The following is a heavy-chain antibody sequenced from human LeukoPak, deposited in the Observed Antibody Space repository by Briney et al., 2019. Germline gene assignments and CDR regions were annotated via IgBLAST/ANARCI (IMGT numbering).Heavy chain of an antibody. Sequence: ASVKVSCKASGYTFTSYDINWVRQATGQGLEWMGWMNPNSGNTGYAQKFQGRVTMTRNTSISTAYMELSSLRSEDTAVHYCARGMVVVPSAYYYGMDAWGQGTTVTVSS. CDR3: ARGMVVVPSAYYYGMDA. J-gene: IGHJ6*02. D-gene: IGHD2-2*01. V-gene: IGHV1-8*01. CDR2: MNPNSGNT. CDR1: GYTFTSYD.